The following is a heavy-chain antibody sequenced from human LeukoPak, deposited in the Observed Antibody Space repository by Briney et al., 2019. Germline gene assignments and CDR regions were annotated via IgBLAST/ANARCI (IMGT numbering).Heavy chain of an antibody. D-gene: IGHD5-24*01. V-gene: IGHV1-2*06. CDR3: ARGRDGYNPHDF. CDR2: IDPNSGGT. CDR1: GFTFTSHD. Sequence: ASVKVSCKASGFTFTSHDFNWVRQATGQGLEWMGRIDPNSGGTYYAQKFQGRVTMTKDTSITTAYMELSRLRSDDTAIYYCARGRDGYNPHDFWGQGTLVTVSS. J-gene: IGHJ4*02.